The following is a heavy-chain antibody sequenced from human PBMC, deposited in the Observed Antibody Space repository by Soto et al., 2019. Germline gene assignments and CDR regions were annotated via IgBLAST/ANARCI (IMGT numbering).Heavy chain of an antibody. Sequence: SETLSLTCTVSGGSISSSIYYGGWIRQPPGKGLEWIGSIFYSGSTYYNPSLKSRVTISVDTSKNQFSLKLYSVTAADTAMFYCARQVATASSPIYYFDYWGQGTLVTVSS. CDR1: GGSISSSIYY. J-gene: IGHJ4*02. D-gene: IGHD2-21*02. CDR2: IFYSGST. V-gene: IGHV4-39*01. CDR3: ARQVATASSPIYYFDY.